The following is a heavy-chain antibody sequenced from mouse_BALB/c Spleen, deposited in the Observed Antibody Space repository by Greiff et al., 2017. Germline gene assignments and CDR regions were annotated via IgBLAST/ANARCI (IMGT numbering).Heavy chain of an antibody. V-gene: IGHV5-6-5*01. CDR2: ISSGGST. CDR1: GFTFSSYA. D-gene: IGHD1-2*01. Sequence: EVELMESGGGLVKPGGSLKLSCAASGFTFSSYAMSWVRQTPEKRLEWVASISSGGSTYYPDSVKGRFTISRDNARNILYLQMSSLRSEDTAMYYCARGHYYGYDAMDDWGQGTSVTVSS. J-gene: IGHJ4*01. CDR3: ARGHYYGYDAMDD.